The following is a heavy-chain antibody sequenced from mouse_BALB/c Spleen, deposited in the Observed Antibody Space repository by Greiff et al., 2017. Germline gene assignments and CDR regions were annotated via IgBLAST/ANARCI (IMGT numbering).Heavy chain of an antibody. CDR2: ISSGGGST. D-gene: IGHD1-1*01. CDR1: GFAFSSYD. CDR3: ARQNSLYYGSSYGAMDY. V-gene: IGHV5-12-1*01. Sequence: EVNLVESGGGLVKPGGSLKLSCAASGFAFSSYDMSWVRQTPEKRLEWVAYISSGGGSTYYPDTVKGRFTISRDNAKNTLYLQMSSLKSEDTAMYYCARQNSLYYGSSYGAMDYWGQGTSVTVSS. J-gene: IGHJ4*01.